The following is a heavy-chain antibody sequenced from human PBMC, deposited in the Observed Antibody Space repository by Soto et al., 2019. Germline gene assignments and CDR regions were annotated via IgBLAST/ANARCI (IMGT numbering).Heavy chain of an antibody. CDR1: GGSISSYY. CDR3: ARDKGQWELNWFDP. D-gene: IGHD1-26*01. CDR2: IYYSGST. V-gene: IGHV4-59*01. Sequence: SETLSLTCTVFGGSISSYYWSWIRQPPGKGLEWIGYIYYSGSTNYNPSLKSRVTISVDTSKNQFSLKLSSVTAADTAVYYCARDKGQWELNWFDPWGQGTLVTVSS. J-gene: IGHJ5*02.